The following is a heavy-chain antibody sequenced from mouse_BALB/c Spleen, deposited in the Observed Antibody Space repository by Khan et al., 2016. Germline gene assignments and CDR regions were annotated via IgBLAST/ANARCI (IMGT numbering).Heavy chain of an antibody. CDR3: ARRGYYFSMDY. CDR2: INPDSSTT. J-gene: IGHJ4*01. CDR1: GFDFSRYW. Sequence: VKLLESGGGLVQPGGSLKLSCAASGFDFSRYWMSWVRQAPGKGLEWIGEINPDSSTTNYMPSLKDKFLISRDNAKNTLYLQMSKVRSEDTALYDCARRGYYFSMDYWGQGTSVTVSS. V-gene: IGHV4-1*02. D-gene: IGHD1-1*01.